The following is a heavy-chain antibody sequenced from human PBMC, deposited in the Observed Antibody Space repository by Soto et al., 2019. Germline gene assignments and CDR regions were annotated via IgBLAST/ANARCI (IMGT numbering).Heavy chain of an antibody. CDR1: GGSLSSGAYY. Sequence: PSETESHRCTVSGGSLSSGAYYRSWIRQPPGKGLEWIGYIYYSGSTNYNPSLKSRVTISVDTSKNQFSLKLSSVTAADTAVYYCARTLRGWFDPWGQGTLVTVSS. D-gene: IGHD3-3*01. CDR2: IYYSGST. V-gene: IGHV4-61*08. CDR3: ARTLRGWFDP. J-gene: IGHJ5*02.